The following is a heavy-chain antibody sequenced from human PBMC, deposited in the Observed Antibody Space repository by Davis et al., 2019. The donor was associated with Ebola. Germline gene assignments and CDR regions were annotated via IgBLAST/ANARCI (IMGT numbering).Heavy chain of an antibody. J-gene: IGHJ6*02. CDR3: ARDQYSSSSRGDYYYGMDV. CDR1: GGSISSSSYY. V-gene: IGHV4-39*07. CDR2: IYYSGST. D-gene: IGHD6-6*01. Sequence: PSETLSLTCTVSGGSISSSSYYWGWIRQPPGKGLEWIGSIYYSGSTYYNPSLKSRVTISVDTSKNQFSLKLSSVTAADTAVYYCARDQYSSSSRGDYYYGMDVWGQGTTVTVSS.